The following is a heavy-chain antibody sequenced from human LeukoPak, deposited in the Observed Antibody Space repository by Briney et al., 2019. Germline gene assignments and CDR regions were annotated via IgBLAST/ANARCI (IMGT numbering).Heavy chain of an antibody. CDR2: ISSSGSTT. CDR3: ARDGGLGALDY. V-gene: IGHV3-11*04. Sequence: GGSLRLSCAASGLTFSDYYMSWIRQAPGKGLEGVSYISSSGSTTYYADSVKGRFTISRDNAKNSLYLQMSSLRAEDTAVYYCARDGGLGALDYWGQGTLVTVSS. CDR1: GLTFSDYY. J-gene: IGHJ4*02. D-gene: IGHD2-15*01.